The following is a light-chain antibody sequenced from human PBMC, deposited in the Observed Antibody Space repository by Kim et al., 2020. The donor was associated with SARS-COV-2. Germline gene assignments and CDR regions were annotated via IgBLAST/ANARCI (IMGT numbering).Light chain of an antibody. Sequence: SVSPGEIATLSCRASQNIASNLAWYQQKPGQAPRLLIYGASTRATGVPARFGGSGSGTEFTLTISSLQSEDFAIYYCQLYNHWPLTFGQGTKVDIK. CDR2: GAS. CDR1: QNIASN. J-gene: IGKJ1*01. V-gene: IGKV3-15*01. CDR3: QLYNHWPLT.